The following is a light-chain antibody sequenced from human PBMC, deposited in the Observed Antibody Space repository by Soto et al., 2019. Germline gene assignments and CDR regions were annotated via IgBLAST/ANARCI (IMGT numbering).Light chain of an antibody. J-gene: IGKJ1*01. Sequence: DIQMTQSPSTLSASVGDRVTITCRASQSISSWLAWYQQKPGKAPKLLIYKASSLESGVPSRFSGSGSGTEFTLTISSLQPDDFTTYYCQQYNRPWTLGQGTKVEIK. CDR3: QQYNRPWT. CDR1: QSISSW. V-gene: IGKV1-5*03. CDR2: KAS.